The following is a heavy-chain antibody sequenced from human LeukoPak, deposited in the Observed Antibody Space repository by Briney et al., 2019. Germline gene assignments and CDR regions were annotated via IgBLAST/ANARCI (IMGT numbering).Heavy chain of an antibody. D-gene: IGHD3-22*01. J-gene: IGHJ6*03. V-gene: IGHV4-38-2*02. Sequence: PSETLSLTCTVSGFSVSSVYYWGWIRQPPGKGLEWIGSIYRSGSTYYNPSLKSRVTISVDTSKNQFSLKLTSVTAADTAVYYCARSSVPYYYYNYYMDVWGKGTTVTVSS. CDR3: ARSSVPYYYYNYYMDV. CDR1: GFSVSSVYY. CDR2: IYRSGST.